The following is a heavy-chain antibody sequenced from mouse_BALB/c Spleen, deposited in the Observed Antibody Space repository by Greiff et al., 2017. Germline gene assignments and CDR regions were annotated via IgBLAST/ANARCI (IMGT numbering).Heavy chain of an antibody. CDR2: INPYNDGT. CDR3: ARGITTGEDAMDY. Sequence: VQLKQSGPELVKPGASVKMSCKASGYTFTSYVMHWVKQKPGQGLEWIGYINPYNDGTKYNEKFKGKATLTSDKSSSTAYMELSSLTSEDSAVYYCARGITTGEDAMDYWGQGTSVTVSS. CDR1: GYTFTSYV. D-gene: IGHD1-1*01. V-gene: IGHV1-14*01. J-gene: IGHJ4*01.